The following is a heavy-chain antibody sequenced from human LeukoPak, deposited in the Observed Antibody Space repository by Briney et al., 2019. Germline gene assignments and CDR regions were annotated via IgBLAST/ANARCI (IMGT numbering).Heavy chain of an antibody. Sequence: GGPLRLSCSASGFTFWSYSMNGVRPAPGGGREWLSYISSSGSSMSYADTVKGRFTIYRDNAKNSLYLQMNSLRDDDTDLYYFARDQSVFLGADWGQGTLVTVSS. V-gene: IGHV3-48*02. J-gene: IGHJ4*02. CDR3: ARDQSVFLGAD. CDR2: ISSSGSSM. D-gene: IGHD3-16*01. CDR1: GFTFWSYS.